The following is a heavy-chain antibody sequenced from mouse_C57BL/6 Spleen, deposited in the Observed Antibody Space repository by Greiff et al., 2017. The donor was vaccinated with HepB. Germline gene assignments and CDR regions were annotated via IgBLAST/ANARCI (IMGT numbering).Heavy chain of an antibody. V-gene: IGHV3-6*01. Sequence: EVQRVESGPGLVKPSQSLSLTCSVTGYSITSGYYWNWIRQFPGNKLECKGYISYDGSNNYNPSFKNRITITRDTSKNQFFLKLNSVTTEDTATYYCARAWDGFDYWGQGTTLTVSS. D-gene: IGHD4-1*01. CDR3: ARAWDGFDY. J-gene: IGHJ2*01. CDR1: GYSITSGYY. CDR2: ISYDGSN.